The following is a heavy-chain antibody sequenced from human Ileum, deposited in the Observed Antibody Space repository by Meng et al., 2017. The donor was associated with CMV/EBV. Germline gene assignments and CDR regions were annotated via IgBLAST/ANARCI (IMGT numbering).Heavy chain of an antibody. CDR3: GDPPAAY. D-gene: IGHD6-25*01. V-gene: IGHV4-4*01. CDR1: GVSLIGTNV. J-gene: IGHJ4*02. Sequence: TLSLTCGVSGVSLIGTNVWNGVRQPPGRGLEWIGEVFHSGATNYNPSLESRVTISIDISKRQFSLKLTSVTAADTAVYFCGDPPAAYWGQGILVTVSS. CDR2: VFHSGAT.